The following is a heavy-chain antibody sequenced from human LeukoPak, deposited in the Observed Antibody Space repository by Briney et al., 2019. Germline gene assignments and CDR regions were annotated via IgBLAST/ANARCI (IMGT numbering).Heavy chain of an antibody. V-gene: IGHV4-30-4*01. CDR1: GDSIDSGNSH. J-gene: IGHJ4*02. D-gene: IGHD3-10*02. CDR2: VYDSWNN. CDR3: ASYFVGNGGRGY. Sequence: SETLSLTCTVSGDSIDSGNSHWTWIRQPPGKGLEWLGSVYDSWNNYYNPSLESRITMSVDTSKNQYSLELSSVIAADTAVYYCASYFVGNGGRGYWGQGALVTVSS.